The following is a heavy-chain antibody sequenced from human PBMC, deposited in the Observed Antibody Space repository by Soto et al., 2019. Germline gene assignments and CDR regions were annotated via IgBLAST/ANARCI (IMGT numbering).Heavy chain of an antibody. CDR1: GFTFDDYT. D-gene: IGHD3-10*01. J-gene: IGHJ6*02. CDR2: ISWDGGST. CDR3: AKDSNTYYGSGNILMENGMDV. V-gene: IGHV3-43*01. Sequence: GGSLRLSCAASGFTFDDYTMHWVRQAPGKGLEWVSLISWDGGSTYYADSVKGRFTISRDNSKNSLYLQMNSLRTEDTALYYCAKDSNTYYGSGNILMENGMDVWGQGTTVTVSS.